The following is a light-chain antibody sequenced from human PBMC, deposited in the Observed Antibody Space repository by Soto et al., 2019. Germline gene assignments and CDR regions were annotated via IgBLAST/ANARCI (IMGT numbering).Light chain of an antibody. CDR3: AAWDDTLKRYV. CDR1: NSNIASNT. Sequence: VLTQPPSASETPGQTVSISCSGSNSNIASNTVNWYQHLPGTAPKLLIYYNNQRPSGVPDRFSGSKSGTSASLAISGLQSEDESDYDCAAWDDTLKRYVFGTGTKVTVL. CDR2: YNN. J-gene: IGLJ1*01. V-gene: IGLV1-44*01.